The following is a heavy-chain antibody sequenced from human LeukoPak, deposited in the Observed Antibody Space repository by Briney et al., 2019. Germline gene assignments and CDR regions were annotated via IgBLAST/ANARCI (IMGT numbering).Heavy chain of an antibody. V-gene: IGHV3-48*01. Sequence: GGSLRLSCAASGFTFSSYSMNWVRQAPGKGLEWVSYISSSSSTIYYADSVKGRFTISRDNAKNSLYLQMNSLRAEDTAVYYCASDSRYKGEADWGQGTLVTVSS. CDR3: ASDSRYKGEAD. CDR1: GFTFSSYS. CDR2: ISSSSSTI. J-gene: IGHJ4*02. D-gene: IGHD5-18*01.